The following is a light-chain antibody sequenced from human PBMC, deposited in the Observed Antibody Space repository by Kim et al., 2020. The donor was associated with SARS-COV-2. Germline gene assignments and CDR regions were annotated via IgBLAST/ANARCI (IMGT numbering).Light chain of an antibody. CDR1: SITNND. V-gene: IGLV3-19*01. CDR3: HSRDSSDNGV. J-gene: IGLJ2*01. Sequence: VALGQVIRITHGGDSITNNDARWYQQKTRQAPLLIIYGKNHPPSVTQDRFAASSSGNTASLTITGAQADDDADYYCHSRDSSDNGVFGGGTQLTVL. CDR2: GKN.